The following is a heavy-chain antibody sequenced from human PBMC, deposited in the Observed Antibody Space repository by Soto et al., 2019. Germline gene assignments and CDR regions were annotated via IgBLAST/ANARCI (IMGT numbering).Heavy chain of an antibody. CDR3: ATTPPGDGYNYSLDY. Sequence: QVQLVESGGGVVQPGRSLRLSCAASGFTFSSYGMHWVRQAPGKGLEWVAVISYDGSNKYYADSVMGRFTISRDNSKNTLYLQMNSLRAEDTAVYYCATTPPGDGYNYSLDYWGQGTLVTVSS. CDR1: GFTFSSYG. J-gene: IGHJ4*02. V-gene: IGHV3-30*03. CDR2: ISYDGSNK. D-gene: IGHD5-12*01.